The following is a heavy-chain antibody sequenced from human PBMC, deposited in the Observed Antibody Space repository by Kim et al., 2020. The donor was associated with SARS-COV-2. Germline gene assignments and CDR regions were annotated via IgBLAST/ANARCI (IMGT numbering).Heavy chain of an antibody. V-gene: IGHV4-34*01. CDR3: ARGLFVVAATSYYFDY. Sequence: SETLSLTCAVYGGSFSGYYWSWIRQPPGKGLEWIGEINHSGSTNYNPSLKSRVTISVDTSKNQFSLKLSSVTAADTAVYYCARGLFVVAATSYYFDYWGQGTLVTVSS. CDR1: GGSFSGYY. J-gene: IGHJ4*02. CDR2: INHSGST. D-gene: IGHD2-15*01.